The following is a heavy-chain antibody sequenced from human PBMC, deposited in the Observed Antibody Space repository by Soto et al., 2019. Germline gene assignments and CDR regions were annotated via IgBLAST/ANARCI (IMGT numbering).Heavy chain of an antibody. CDR1: GASISGFY. Sequence: SETLSLTCTVSGASISGFYWSWIRKSAGKGLEWIGRIYATGTTDYNPSLKSRVMMSVDTSKNQFSLKLSSVTAADTAVYYCARLVGTKLLGNWFDPWGQGTLVT. D-gene: IGHD1-1*01. J-gene: IGHJ5*02. CDR3: ARLVGTKLLGNWFDP. V-gene: IGHV4-4*07. CDR2: IYATGTT.